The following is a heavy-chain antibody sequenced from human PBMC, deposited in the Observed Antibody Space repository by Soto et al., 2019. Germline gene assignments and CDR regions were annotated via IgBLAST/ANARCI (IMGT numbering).Heavy chain of an antibody. D-gene: IGHD5-12*01. CDR3: ARDSGGYDWVDAFDI. CDR2: IYYSGST. CDR1: GGSISSGGYY. Sequence: SETLSLTCTVSGGSISSGGYYWSWIRQHPGKGLEWIGYIYYSGSTYYNPSLKSRVTISVDTSKNQFSLKLSSVTAADTAVYYCARDSGGYDWVDAFDIWGQGTMVTVSS. V-gene: IGHV4-31*03. J-gene: IGHJ3*02.